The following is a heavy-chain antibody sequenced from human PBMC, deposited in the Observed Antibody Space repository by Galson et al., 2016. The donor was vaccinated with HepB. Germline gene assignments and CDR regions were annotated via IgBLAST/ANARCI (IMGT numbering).Heavy chain of an antibody. J-gene: IGHJ4*02. CDR2: INSDGDSI. D-gene: IGHD3-22*01. Sequence: SLRLSCAASGFPIFTNFAMSWVRQAPGKGLEWLSYINSDGDSIYYADSVRGRFTVSRDNAKNSLYLQLNGLRDEDTAVYYCARDDYDNNVYPLWGQGTMVIVSS. CDR1: GFPIFTNFA. CDR3: ARDDYDNNVYPL. V-gene: IGHV3-48*02.